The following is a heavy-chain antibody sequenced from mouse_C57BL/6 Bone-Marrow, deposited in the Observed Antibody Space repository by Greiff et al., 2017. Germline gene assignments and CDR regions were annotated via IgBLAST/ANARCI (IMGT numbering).Heavy chain of an antibody. CDR2: IHPNSGST. CDR3: ARYYYGSSAWFAY. J-gene: IGHJ3*01. D-gene: IGHD1-1*01. Sequence: QVQLQQPGAELVKPGDSVKLSCKASGYTFTSYWMHWVKQRPGQGLEWIGMIHPNSGSTNYNEKFKSKATLTVDTSSSTAYMQLSSLTSEDSAVYYCARYYYGSSAWFAYWGQGTLVTVSA. V-gene: IGHV1-64*01. CDR1: GYTFTSYW.